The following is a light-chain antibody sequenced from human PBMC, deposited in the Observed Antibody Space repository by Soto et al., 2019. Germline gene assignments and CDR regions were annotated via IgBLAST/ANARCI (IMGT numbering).Light chain of an antibody. CDR2: DVS. V-gene: IGLV2-14*01. CDR1: SSDVGGYNY. CDR3: SSYTSSSTVV. J-gene: IGLJ2*01. Sequence: QSALTQPASVSGSPGQSITISCTRTSSDVGGYNYVSWYQQHPGKAPKLMIYDVSNRPSGVSNRFSGSKSGNTASLTISGXXXXXXADYYCSSYTSSSTVVFGGGTKLTVL.